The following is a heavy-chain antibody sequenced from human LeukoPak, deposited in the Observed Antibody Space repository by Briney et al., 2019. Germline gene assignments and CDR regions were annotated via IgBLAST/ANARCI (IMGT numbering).Heavy chain of an antibody. Sequence: ASVKVSCKASGYTFTSYEINWVRQATGQGLEWMGWMNPNSGNTGYAQKFQGRVTMTRNTSISTAYMELSSLRSEDTAVYYCARAKGGIAAAGINWFDPWGQGTLVTVSS. V-gene: IGHV1-8*01. J-gene: IGHJ5*02. CDR1: GYTFTSYE. CDR2: MNPNSGNT. CDR3: ARAKGGIAAAGINWFDP. D-gene: IGHD6-13*01.